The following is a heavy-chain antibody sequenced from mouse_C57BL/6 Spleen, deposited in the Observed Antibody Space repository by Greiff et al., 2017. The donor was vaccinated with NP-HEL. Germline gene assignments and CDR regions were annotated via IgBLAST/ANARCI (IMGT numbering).Heavy chain of an antibody. CDR1: GFSLSTFGMG. J-gene: IGHJ1*03. V-gene: IGHV8-8*01. CDR2: IWWDDDK. D-gene: IGHD2-2*01. Sequence: QVTLKESGPGILQPSQTLSLTCSFSGFSLSTFGMGVGWIRQPSGKGLEWLAHIWWDDDKYYNPALKSRLTLSKDTSKNQVFLKIANVDTADTATYYCARIANYGYDVGGYFDVWGTGTTVTVSS. CDR3: ARIANYGYDVGGYFDV.